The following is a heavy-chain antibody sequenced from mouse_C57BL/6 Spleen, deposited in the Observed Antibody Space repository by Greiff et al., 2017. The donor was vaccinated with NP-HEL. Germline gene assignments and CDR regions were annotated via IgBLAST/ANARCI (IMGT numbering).Heavy chain of an antibody. V-gene: IGHV7-3*01. CDR3: ARYTVYYSNYDWYFDV. Sequence: EVMLVESGGGLVQPGGSLSLSCAASGFTFTDYYMSWVRQPPGKALEWLGFIRNKANGYTTEYSESVKGRFTISRDNYQSILYLQMNALRAEYSATSYCARYTVYYSNYDWYFDVWGTGTTVTVSS. CDR2: IRNKANGYTT. J-gene: IGHJ1*03. CDR1: GFTFTDYY. D-gene: IGHD2-5*01.